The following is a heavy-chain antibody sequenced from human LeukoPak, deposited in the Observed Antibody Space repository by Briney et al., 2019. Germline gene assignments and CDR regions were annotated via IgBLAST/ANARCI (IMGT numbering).Heavy chain of an antibody. J-gene: IGHJ6*02. CDR2: IYTSGSI. Sequence: PSKTLSLTCTVSGGSLSSYYLSWIWQPAGKGLEWIGRIYTSGSINYNPSLKSRVTMSVDTHKNQFSMKLSSVTAEDTAVYYCARDRSWSAQWLAPGNYYVMDVWGQGTTVTVSS. D-gene: IGHD6-19*01. CDR3: ARDRSWSAQWLAPGNYYVMDV. V-gene: IGHV4-4*07. CDR1: GGSLSSYY.